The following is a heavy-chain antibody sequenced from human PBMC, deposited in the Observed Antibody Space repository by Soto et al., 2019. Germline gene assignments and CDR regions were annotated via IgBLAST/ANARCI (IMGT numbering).Heavy chain of an antibody. Sequence: ASVKVSCKASGYTFTSYGISWVRQAPGQGLEWMGWISAYNGNTNYAQKLQGRVTMTTDTPTSTAYMELRSLRSDDTAVYYCARLKVVVAATIDDYFDYWGQGTLVTVSS. CDR3: ARLKVVVAATIDDYFDY. J-gene: IGHJ4*02. V-gene: IGHV1-18*01. CDR2: ISAYNGNT. D-gene: IGHD2-15*01. CDR1: GYTFTSYG.